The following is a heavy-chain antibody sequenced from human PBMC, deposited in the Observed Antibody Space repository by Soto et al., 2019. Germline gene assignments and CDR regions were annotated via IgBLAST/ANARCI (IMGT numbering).Heavy chain of an antibody. CDR3: ARQRTSVVTQAYFDV. CDR2: IYYSGYT. J-gene: IGHJ4*02. Sequence: SETLSLTCSVSGGSIDNSYWSWIRQAPGRGLEWIGSIYYSGYTNYNPSLRSRVTISVDSSNDQFSLRLKSVTAADTALYFCARQRTSVVTQAYFDVWGPGSLVTVSS. CDR1: GGSIDNSY. D-gene: IGHD2-21*02. V-gene: IGHV4-59*08.